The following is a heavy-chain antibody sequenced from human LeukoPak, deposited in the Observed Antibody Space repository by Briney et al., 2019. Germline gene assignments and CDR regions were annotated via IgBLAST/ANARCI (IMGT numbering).Heavy chain of an antibody. CDR1: GGSISSYY. V-gene: IGHV4-59*01. J-gene: IGHJ4*02. D-gene: IGHD5-18*01. Sequence: SETLSLTCTVSGGSISSYYWSWIRQPPGKGLEWIGYTYYSGSTNYNPSLKSRVTISVDTSKNQFSLKLSSVTAADTAVYYCAGGYKPDVDYWGQGTLVTVSS. CDR3: AGGYKPDVDY. CDR2: TYYSGST.